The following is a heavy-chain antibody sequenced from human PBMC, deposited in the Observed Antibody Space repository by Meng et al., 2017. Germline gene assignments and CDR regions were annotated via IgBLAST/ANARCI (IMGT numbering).Heavy chain of an antibody. CDR1: GYTFTGYY. CDR3: ARGGRYGDYDSAYYYYGMDV. J-gene: IGHJ6*02. Sequence: ASGRGCCKASGYTFTGYYMHWVRQAPGQGLEWMGWINPNSGGTNYAQKFQGRVTMTRDTSISTAYMELSRLRSDDTAVYYCARGGRYGDYDSAYYYYGMDVWGQGTTVTVSS. CDR2: INPNSGGT. D-gene: IGHD4-17*01. V-gene: IGHV1-2*02.